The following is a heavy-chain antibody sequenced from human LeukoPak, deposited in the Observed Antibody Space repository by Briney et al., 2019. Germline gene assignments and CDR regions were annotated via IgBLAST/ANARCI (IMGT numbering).Heavy chain of an antibody. V-gene: IGHV4-61*08. CDR3: ARQNGGPGPFDI. Sequence: SETLSLTCTVSGVSVGSGGFYWSWIRQSPGKGLEWIGFIYYNGNTKYNPSLKGRVTMSMDTSKNQLSLKLNSATTADTAVYPCARQNGGPGPFDIWGRGTMVTVSS. D-gene: IGHD1-14*01. J-gene: IGHJ3*02. CDR2: IYYNGNT. CDR1: GVSVGSGGFY.